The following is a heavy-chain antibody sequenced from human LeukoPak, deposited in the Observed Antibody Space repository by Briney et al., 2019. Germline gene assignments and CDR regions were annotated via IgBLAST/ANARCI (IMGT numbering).Heavy chain of an antibody. Sequence: ASETLSLTCTVSGGSIRSYYWTWIRQPAGKGLDWIGRIYTYGITKYNPSLKSRVTMSIDTSKNQSSLKVTSVTAADTAVYYCARLTSSYYMDVWGKGTTVIVS. CDR1: GGSIRSYY. J-gene: IGHJ6*03. CDR3: ARLTSSYYMDV. D-gene: IGHD2-2*01. CDR2: IYTYGIT. V-gene: IGHV4-4*07.